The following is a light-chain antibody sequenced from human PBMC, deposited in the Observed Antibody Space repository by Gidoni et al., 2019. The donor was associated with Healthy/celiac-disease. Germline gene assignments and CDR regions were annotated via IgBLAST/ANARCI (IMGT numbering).Light chain of an antibody. CDR2: GAS. CDR1: QSVSSN. Sequence: EIWMTKSQATLSVSPGERATLSCRASQSVSSNLAWYQQKPGQAPRLLIYGASTRATGIPARFSGSGSGTEFTLTISSLQSEDFAVYYCQQYNNWPPHTFGQGTKLEIK. V-gene: IGKV3-15*01. CDR3: QQYNNWPPHT. J-gene: IGKJ2*01.